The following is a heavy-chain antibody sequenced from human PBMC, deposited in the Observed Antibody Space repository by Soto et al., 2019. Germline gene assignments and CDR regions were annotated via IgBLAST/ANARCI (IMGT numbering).Heavy chain of an antibody. V-gene: IGHV1-69*13. Sequence: GASLKVSCKSSGYIFSNYGISWVRQAPGQGLEWMGGIIPIFGTANYAQKFQGRVTITADESTSTAYMELSSLRSEDTAVYYCATKTNPRSIAPYDAFDIWGQGTMVTVSS. J-gene: IGHJ3*02. CDR1: GYIFSNYG. D-gene: IGHD6-6*01. CDR2: IIPIFGTA. CDR3: ATKTNPRSIAPYDAFDI.